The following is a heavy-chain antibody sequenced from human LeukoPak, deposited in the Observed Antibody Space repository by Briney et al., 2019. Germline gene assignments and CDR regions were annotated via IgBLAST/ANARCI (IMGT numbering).Heavy chain of an antibody. D-gene: IGHD3-22*01. J-gene: IGHJ2*01. CDR2: ISYSGT. CDR3: AKDQVNMIVVVLWYFDL. V-gene: IGHV3-23*01. CDR1: GFTFSSYA. Sequence: GGSLRLSCAASGFTFSSYAMTWVRQLPGKGLEWVSTISYSGTYYADSVKGRFTISRDNSKNTLYLQMNSLRAEDTAVYYCAKDQVNMIVVVLWYFDLWGRGTLVTVSS.